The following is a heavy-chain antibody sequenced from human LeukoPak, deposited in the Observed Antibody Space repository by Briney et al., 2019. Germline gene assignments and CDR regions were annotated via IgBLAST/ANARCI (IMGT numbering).Heavy chain of an antibody. D-gene: IGHD3-22*01. CDR2: ISGSGGNT. Sequence: PGGSLRLSCAASGFTFSSYAVNWVRQAPGKGLEWVSAISGSGGNTYYADSVKGRFTISRDNSKNTLYLQMNSLRAEDTAVYYCAKSQRNYYDSSGYYLDYWGQGTLVTVSS. J-gene: IGHJ4*02. V-gene: IGHV3-23*01. CDR1: GFTFSSYA. CDR3: AKSQRNYYDSSGYYLDY.